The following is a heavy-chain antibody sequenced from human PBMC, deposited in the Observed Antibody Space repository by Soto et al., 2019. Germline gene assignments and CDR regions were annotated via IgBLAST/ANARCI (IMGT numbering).Heavy chain of an antibody. J-gene: IGHJ6*02. CDR3: ARERWFGETANYYNGMDV. Sequence: QVQLVQSGAEVKKPGSSVKVSCKTSGGTFSGYSISWVRQAPGQGLEWMGRIIPLLSISNYAQSFQGRVTITAYKSTSTAYMELGSLRSEDTAVYYCARERWFGETANYYNGMDVWGQGTTVTVSS. CDR1: GGTFSGYS. CDR2: IIPLLSIS. V-gene: IGHV1-69*04. D-gene: IGHD3-10*01.